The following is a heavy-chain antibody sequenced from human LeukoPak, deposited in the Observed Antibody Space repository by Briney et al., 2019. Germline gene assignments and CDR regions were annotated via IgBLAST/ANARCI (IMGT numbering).Heavy chain of an antibody. D-gene: IGHD6-13*01. Sequence: GGSLRLSCAASGFTFSNAWVSWVRQAPGKGLEWVGRIKSKTDGGTTDYAAPVKGRFTISRDDSKNTLYLQMNSLRVEDTAVYYCAKSEGSSSWIYFGFWGQGTLLTVSS. CDR2: IKSKTDGGTT. CDR3: AKSEGSSSWIYFGF. CDR1: GFTFSNAW. J-gene: IGHJ4*02. V-gene: IGHV3-15*01.